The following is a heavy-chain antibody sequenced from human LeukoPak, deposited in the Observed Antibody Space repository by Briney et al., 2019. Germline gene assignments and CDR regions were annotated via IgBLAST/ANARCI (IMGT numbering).Heavy chain of an antibody. V-gene: IGHV1-2*02. CDR2: INPKTGGT. J-gene: IGHJ4*02. CDR3: ARGSTGLRGRTDC. D-gene: IGHD4-17*01. Sequence: GASVKVSCKASGYTFSDYYMHWVRQAPGQGLEWMGWINPKTGGTNYAQKFQGSVTMTRDTSIRTAYMELSRLRSDDTAVYYCARGSTGLRGRTDCWGQGTLVTVSS. CDR1: GYTFSDYY.